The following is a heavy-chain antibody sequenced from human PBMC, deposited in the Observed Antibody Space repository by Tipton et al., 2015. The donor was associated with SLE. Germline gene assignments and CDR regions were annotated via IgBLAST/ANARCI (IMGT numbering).Heavy chain of an antibody. J-gene: IGHJ4*02. CDR1: GGSISNYY. V-gene: IGHV4-59*01. CDR2: IYYSGSG. D-gene: IGHD1-26*01. Sequence: TLSLTCTVSGGSISNYYWSWIRLPPGKGLECIGYIYYSGSGNYNPSLKSRVTMSIDTSKNQFSMKLSSVTAADTAVYYCARTVGSLRNYYFDYWGQGTLVTVSP. CDR3: ARTVGSLRNYYFDY.